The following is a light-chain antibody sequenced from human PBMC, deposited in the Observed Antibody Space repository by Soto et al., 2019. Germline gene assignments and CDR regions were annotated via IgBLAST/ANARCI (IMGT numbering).Light chain of an antibody. Sequence: DILMTQSQAALAVTLAERASIHCKTSQIDLYNSNNKNYLAWYQQKPGQPPKLLIYWASTRESGVPDRFSGSGSGTDFTLTISSLQAEDVAVYYCQQYYSTPLTFGGGSNVDIK. CDR1: QIDLYNSNNKNY. J-gene: IGKJ4*01. CDR3: QQYYSTPLT. CDR2: WAS. V-gene: IGKV4-1*01.